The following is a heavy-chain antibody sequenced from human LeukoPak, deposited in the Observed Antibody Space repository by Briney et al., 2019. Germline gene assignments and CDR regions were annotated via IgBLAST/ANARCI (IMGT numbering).Heavy chain of an antibody. Sequence: GGSLRLSCAASGFTFSSYWMNWVRQAPGKGLVWVSRINSDGSSTSYADSVKGRFTISRDNAKNTLYLQMNSLRAEDMAVYYCARDPHDCSSTSCYNYWGQGTLVTVSS. D-gene: IGHD2-2*02. V-gene: IGHV3-74*01. CDR3: ARDPHDCSSTSCYNY. CDR2: INSDGSST. CDR1: GFTFSSYW. J-gene: IGHJ4*02.